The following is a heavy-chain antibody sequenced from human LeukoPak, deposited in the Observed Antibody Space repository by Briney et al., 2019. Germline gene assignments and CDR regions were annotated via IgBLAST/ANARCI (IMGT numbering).Heavy chain of an antibody. CDR2: IIGSSGST. Sequence: GGSLRLSCAASGFTFSNYAMNWVRQAPGKGLEWVSTIIGSSGSTFYADSVMGRFTISKDTSKNTLYLHMSSLRADDTAVYYCAKGGYDYVEVAYFDYWGQGTLVTVSS. J-gene: IGHJ4*02. CDR1: GFTFSNYA. D-gene: IGHD5-12*01. CDR3: AKGGYDYVEVAYFDY. V-gene: IGHV3-23*01.